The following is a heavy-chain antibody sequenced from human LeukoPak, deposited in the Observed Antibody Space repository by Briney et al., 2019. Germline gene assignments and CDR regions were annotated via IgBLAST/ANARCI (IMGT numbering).Heavy chain of an antibody. Sequence: GGSLRLSCAASGFTFSSNWMHWVRQAPGKGLGWVSRINSDGSTTSYADSVRGRFTISRDNAKNTVYLQMSSLRAEDTAVYYCAKDRAVLLWFGEPEGNYGMDVWGQGTTVTVSS. CDR2: INSDGSTT. V-gene: IGHV3-74*01. CDR3: AKDRAVLLWFGEPEGNYGMDV. CDR1: GFTFSSNW. J-gene: IGHJ6*02. D-gene: IGHD3-10*01.